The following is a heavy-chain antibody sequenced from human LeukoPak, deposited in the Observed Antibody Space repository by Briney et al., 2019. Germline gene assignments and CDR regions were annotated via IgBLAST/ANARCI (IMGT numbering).Heavy chain of an antibody. CDR2: IYYSGST. D-gene: IGHD5-18*01. CDR3: AREGYTAMVIDY. CDR1: GGSISSYY. V-gene: IGHV4-59*01. J-gene: IGHJ4*02. Sequence: SETLSLTCTVSGGSISSYYWSWIRQPPGRGREWIGYIYYSGSTNYNPSLKSRVTISADTSKNQFSLKLSSVTAADTGVYYCAREGYTAMVIDYWGQGTLVTVSS.